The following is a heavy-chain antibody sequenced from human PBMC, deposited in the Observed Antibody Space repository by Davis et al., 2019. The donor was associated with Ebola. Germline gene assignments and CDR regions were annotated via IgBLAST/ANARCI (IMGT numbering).Heavy chain of an antibody. CDR2: IRSKANSYAT. Sequence: GGSLRLSCAASGFTFSDSAMHWVRQASGKGLEWVGRIRSKANSYATAYAASVKGRFTISRDDSKNTAYLQMNSLKTEDTAVYYCTPGYSSSQPGFDYWGQGTLVTVSS. CDR1: GFTFSDSA. V-gene: IGHV3-73*01. CDR3: TPGYSSSQPGFDY. D-gene: IGHD6-13*01. J-gene: IGHJ4*02.